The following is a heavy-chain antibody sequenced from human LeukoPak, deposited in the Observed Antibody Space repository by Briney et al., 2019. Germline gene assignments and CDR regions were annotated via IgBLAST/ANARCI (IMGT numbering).Heavy chain of an antibody. CDR3: ARRGSPADY. D-gene: IGHD1-26*01. J-gene: IGHJ4*02. Sequence: SETLSLTCAVSDGSISSYSWSWVRQSPGKGLEWIGYISYRGNSNYNPSLKSRVTMSVDTSKKQFSLNLTSVTAADTAVYYCARRGSPADYWGQGTLVTVSS. V-gene: IGHV4-59*08. CDR2: ISYRGNS. CDR1: DGSISSYS.